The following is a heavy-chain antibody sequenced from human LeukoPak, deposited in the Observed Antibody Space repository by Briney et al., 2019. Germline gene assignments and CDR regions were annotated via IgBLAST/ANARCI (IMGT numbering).Heavy chain of an antibody. Sequence: SVKVSCKASGGTFSSYAISWVRQAPGQGLEWMGRITPIFGTANYAQKFQGRVTITTDESTSTAYMELSSLRSEDTAVYYCAREQQEVAGLYFDYWGQGTLVTVSS. V-gene: IGHV1-69*05. CDR2: ITPIFGTA. CDR3: AREQQEVAGLYFDY. CDR1: GGTFSSYA. J-gene: IGHJ4*02. D-gene: IGHD6-19*01.